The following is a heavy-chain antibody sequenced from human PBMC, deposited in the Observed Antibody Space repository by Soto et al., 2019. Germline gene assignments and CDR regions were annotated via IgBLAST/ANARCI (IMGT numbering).Heavy chain of an antibody. CDR1: EFTVIINY. V-gene: IGHV3-53*01. J-gene: IGHJ6*02. CDR2: IYSGGST. D-gene: IGHD1-26*01. Sequence: GGSRRLSYSASEFTVIINYMNWVGQAPGKGLECVSTIYSGGSTYYADSVKGRFTISRDNSKNTLYLQMNNLRAEDTAVYYCAGRVGATNYGMDVWGQGNTVTVSS. CDR3: AGRVGATNYGMDV.